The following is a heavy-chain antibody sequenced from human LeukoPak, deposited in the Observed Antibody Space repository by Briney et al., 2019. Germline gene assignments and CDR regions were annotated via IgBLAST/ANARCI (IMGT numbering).Heavy chain of an antibody. J-gene: IGHJ4*02. Sequence: GGSLRLSCAASGFTFSSYCMHWVRQAPGKGLVWVSRINSDGGSTSYADSVKGRFTISRDNAKNTLYLRMNSLRAEDTAVYYCARRLYCGSTNCYPYDYWDQGILVTVSS. D-gene: IGHD2-2*01. V-gene: IGHV3-74*01. CDR2: INSDGGST. CDR1: GFTFSSYC. CDR3: ARRLYCGSTNCYPYDY.